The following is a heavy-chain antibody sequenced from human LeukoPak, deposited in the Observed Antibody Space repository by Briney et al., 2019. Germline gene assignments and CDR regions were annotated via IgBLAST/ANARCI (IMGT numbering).Heavy chain of an antibody. CDR1: GYTFTGYY. J-gene: IGHJ6*03. CDR2: IIPIFGTA. Sequence: GASVKVSCKASGYTFTGYYMHWVRQAPGQGLEWMGGIIPIFGTANYAQKFQGRVTITADESTSTAYMELSSLRSEDTAVYYCATRYGSGTRSNKLYYYYYYMDVWGKGTTVTISS. CDR3: ATRYGSGTRSNKLYYYYYYMDV. D-gene: IGHD3-10*01. V-gene: IGHV1-69*13.